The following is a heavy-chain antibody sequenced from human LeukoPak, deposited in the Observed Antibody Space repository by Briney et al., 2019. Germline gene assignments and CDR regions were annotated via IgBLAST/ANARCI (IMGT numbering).Heavy chain of an antibody. CDR3: ASGSMGYYGSGSSPLYYFDY. CDR1: GFTFSSYW. Sequence: GSLRLSCAASGFTFSSYWMSWVRQAPGKGLEWVSYISSSGSTIYYADSVKGRFTISRDNSKNTLYLQMNSLRAEGTAVYYCASGSMGYYGSGSSPLYYFDYWGQGTLVTVSS. D-gene: IGHD3-10*01. J-gene: IGHJ4*02. CDR2: ISSSGSTI. V-gene: IGHV3-48*01.